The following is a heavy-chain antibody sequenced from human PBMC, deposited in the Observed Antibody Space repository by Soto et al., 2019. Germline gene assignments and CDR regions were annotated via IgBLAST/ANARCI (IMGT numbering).Heavy chain of an antibody. Sequence: KPSETLSLTCTVSGASITSGDYYWTWIRQPPGKGPEWIGYMYNSGSTYYNPALRSRATISPDTSRNQFSLKLSSVIAADTAVYYCARTGYIYGADAFDIWGQGTLVTVSS. V-gene: IGHV4-30-4*08. CDR2: MYNSGST. CDR3: ARTGYIYGADAFDI. D-gene: IGHD5-18*01. CDR1: GASITSGDYY. J-gene: IGHJ3*02.